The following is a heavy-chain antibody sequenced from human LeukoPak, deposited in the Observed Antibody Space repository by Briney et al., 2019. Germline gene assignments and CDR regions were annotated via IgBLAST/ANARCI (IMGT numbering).Heavy chain of an antibody. CDR1: GFTFSDYY. J-gene: IGHJ4*02. CDR3: ARDGLQRGTVTTSDY. V-gene: IGHV3-11*01. CDR2: ISTSGSTI. Sequence: GGSLRLSCAASGFTFSDYYMSWIRQAPGRGLEWVSYISTSGSTIFYADSVKGRFTISRDNAKNSLYLQMNSLRAEDTAVYYCARDGLQRGTVTTSDYWGQGTLVTVSS. D-gene: IGHD4-17*01.